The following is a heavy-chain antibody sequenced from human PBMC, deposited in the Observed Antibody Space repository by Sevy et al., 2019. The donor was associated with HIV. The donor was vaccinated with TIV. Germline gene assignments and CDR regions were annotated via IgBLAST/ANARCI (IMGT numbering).Heavy chain of an antibody. CDR2: IDHSGST. D-gene: IGHD5-18*01. CDR1: GGSISSGGYS. V-gene: IGHV4-30-2*01. J-gene: IGHJ4*02. CDR3: ARRRGYSYGYDY. Sequence: SETLSLTCAVSGGSISSGGYSWSWIRQPPGKGLEWIGYIDHSGSTYYNPSLKSRVTISVDRSKNQFSLKLSSVTAADTAVYYCARRRGYSYGYDYWGQGTLVTVSS.